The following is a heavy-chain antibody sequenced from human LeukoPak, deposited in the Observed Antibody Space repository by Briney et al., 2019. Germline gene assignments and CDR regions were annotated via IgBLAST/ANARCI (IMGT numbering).Heavy chain of an antibody. J-gene: IGHJ4*02. CDR3: ARDRGPVWGNYFDY. Sequence: PSETLSLTCAVYGGSFSGYYWSWIRQPPGKGLEWIGEINHSGSTNYNPSLKSRVTISVDTSKNQFSLKLSSVTAADTAVYYCARDRGPVWGNYFDYWGQGTLVTVSS. CDR1: GGSFSGYY. V-gene: IGHV4-34*01. CDR2: INHSGST. D-gene: IGHD3-16*01.